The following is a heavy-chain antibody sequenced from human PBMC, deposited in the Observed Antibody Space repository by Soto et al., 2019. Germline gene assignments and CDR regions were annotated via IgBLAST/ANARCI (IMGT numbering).Heavy chain of an antibody. J-gene: IGHJ4*02. V-gene: IGHV3-30*18. CDR3: AKASPSYYDIIDF. D-gene: IGHD3-16*01. CDR2: ISYDGSTK. Sequence: QVKLVESGGGVVQPGLSLRLSCEGSGFTFDWFGMHWVRQAPGKGLEWVAVISYDGSTKYYADSVEGRFTISRDNSKNTVYLQMNSLRREDTAVYFCAKASPSYYDIIDFWGQRTLVTVSS. CDR1: GFTFDWFG.